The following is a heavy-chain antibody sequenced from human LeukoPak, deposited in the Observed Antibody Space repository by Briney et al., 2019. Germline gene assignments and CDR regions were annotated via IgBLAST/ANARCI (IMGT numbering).Heavy chain of an antibody. V-gene: IGHV3-64*01. Sequence: PGRSLILSCAASGFTFSSYAMHWVRQAPGKGLEYVSAISSNGGSTYYANSVKGRFTISRDNSKNTLYLQMGSLRAEDTAVYYCARDFEFGSAAGTPNWGQGTLVTVSS. CDR3: ARDFEFGSAAGTPN. J-gene: IGHJ4*02. CDR2: ISSNGGST. D-gene: IGHD6-13*01. CDR1: GFTFSSYA.